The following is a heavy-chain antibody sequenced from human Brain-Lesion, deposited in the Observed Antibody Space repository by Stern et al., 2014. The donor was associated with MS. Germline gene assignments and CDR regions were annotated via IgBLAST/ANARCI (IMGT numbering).Heavy chain of an antibody. J-gene: IGHJ4*02. Sequence: VQLVESGPGLVKPSETLSLTCTVSGGSISSSTYYWAWIRQPPGKGLEWIGNIYYSGFTYYNPSLKSRVTISVDMSKNQFSLKLSSVTAADTAIYYCARHDSVPRPSQPYSARDRGPGYFDYWGQGTLVTVSS. CDR3: ARHDSVPRPSQPYSARDRGPGYFDY. D-gene: IGHD1-26*01. CDR2: IYYSGFT. CDR1: GGSISSSTYY. V-gene: IGHV4-39*01.